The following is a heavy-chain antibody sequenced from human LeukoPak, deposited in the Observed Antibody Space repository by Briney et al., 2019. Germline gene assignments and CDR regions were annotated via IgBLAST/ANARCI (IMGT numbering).Heavy chain of an antibody. CDR3: AKGRYCSSTSCYVIRADYFDY. J-gene: IGHJ4*02. D-gene: IGHD2-2*01. V-gene: IGHV3-23*01. CDR1: GFTFSSYA. Sequence: GGSLRLSCAASGFTFSSYAMSWVRQAPGKGLEWVSAISGSGGSTYYADSVKGRFTIYRDNSKNTLYLQMNSLRAEDTAVYYCAKGRYCSSTSCYVIRADYFDYWGQGTLVTVSS. CDR2: ISGSGGST.